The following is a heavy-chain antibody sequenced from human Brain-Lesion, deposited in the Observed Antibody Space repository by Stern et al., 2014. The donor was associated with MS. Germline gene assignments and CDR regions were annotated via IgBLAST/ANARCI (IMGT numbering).Heavy chain of an antibody. CDR1: GASISSGTYF. CDR2: ISTSGTT. D-gene: IGHD3-22*01. Sequence: QLQPQESGPGLVKPSQTLSLTCTVSGASISSGTYFWTWIRQPAGKGLEWIGRISTSGTTTYNPALRSRVTFSLDTPKKEFSLKLSSVTAADTAVYYCARAYYYDTSGDSDAFNIWGQGTQVTVSS. V-gene: IGHV4-61*02. J-gene: IGHJ3*02. CDR3: ARAYYYDTSGDSDAFNI.